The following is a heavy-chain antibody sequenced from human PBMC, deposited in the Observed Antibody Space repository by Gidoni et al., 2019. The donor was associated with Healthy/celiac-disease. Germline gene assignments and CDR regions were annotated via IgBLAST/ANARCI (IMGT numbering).Heavy chain of an antibody. CDR2: IYTSGST. J-gene: IGHJ3*02. D-gene: IGHD3-16*01. V-gene: IGHV4-4*07. CDR1: GGSISSYY. Sequence: QVQLQESGPGLVTPSETLSHTRSVSGGSISSYYWSCIRQPAGKGLEWIGRIYTSGSTNYNPSLKSRVTMSVDTSKNQFSLKLSSVTAADTAVYYCARDSWGSQAFDIWGQGTMVTVSS. CDR3: ARDSWGSQAFDI.